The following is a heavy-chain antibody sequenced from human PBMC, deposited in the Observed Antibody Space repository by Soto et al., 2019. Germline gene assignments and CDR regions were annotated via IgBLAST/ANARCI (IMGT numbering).Heavy chain of an antibody. D-gene: IGHD2-15*01. Sequence: EVQLVESGGGLVQPGRSLRLSCAASGFTFDDYAMHWVRQAPGKGLEWVSGISWNSGSIGYADSVKGRFTISRDNAKNCQYIQSNSPIVVVTVLYCCAKVIPVVVPVEAFDIWGQGTMVTVSS. V-gene: IGHV3-9*01. CDR2: ISWNSGSI. CDR1: GFTFDDYA. CDR3: AKVIPVVVPVEAFDI. J-gene: IGHJ3*02.